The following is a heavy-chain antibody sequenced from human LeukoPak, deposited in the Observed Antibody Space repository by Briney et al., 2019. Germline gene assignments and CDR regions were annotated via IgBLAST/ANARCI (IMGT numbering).Heavy chain of an antibody. CDR1: VDSVSSNSAT. V-gene: IGHV6-1*01. Sequence: SQTLSLTCAISVDSVSSNSATWNWIRQSPSRGLEWLGRTYYRSKWYNDYAIFVKSRIAINPDTSKDQFSLQLNSVTPEDTAIYYCARALVRNQYGLDVWGQGTTVTVSS. CDR2: TYYRSKWYN. J-gene: IGHJ6*02. CDR3: ARALVRNQYGLDV. D-gene: IGHD1-14*01.